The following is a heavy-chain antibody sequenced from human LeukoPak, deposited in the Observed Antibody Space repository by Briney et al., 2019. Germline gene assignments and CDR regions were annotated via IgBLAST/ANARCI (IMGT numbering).Heavy chain of an antibody. J-gene: IGHJ5*02. CDR2: IWYDGSNK. CDR3: AREMRYLRYFDWLVWFDP. D-gene: IGHD3-9*01. V-gene: IGHV3-33*01. Sequence: LAGGSLRLSCAASGSTFSSYGMHWVRQAPGKGLEWVAVIWYDGSNKYYADSVKGRFTISRDNSKNTLYLQMNSLRAEDTAVYYCAREMRYLRYFDWLVWFDPWGQGTLVTVSS. CDR1: GSTFSSYG.